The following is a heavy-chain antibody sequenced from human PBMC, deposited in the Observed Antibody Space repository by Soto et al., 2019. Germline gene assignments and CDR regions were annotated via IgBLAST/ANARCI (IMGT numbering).Heavy chain of an antibody. D-gene: IGHD2-21*02. Sequence: PGGSLRLSCAASGFTFNTYGMTWVRQAPGKGLEWVSTVSGSGGGTYYADSVKGRFTTSRVNSKNTMYLQMSNLRAEDTAVYFCGRSGSYCGGDCYPAFDFWGLGTPVTVSS. CDR3: GRSGSYCGGDCYPAFDF. V-gene: IGHV3-23*01. J-gene: IGHJ4*02. CDR1: GFTFNTYG. CDR2: VSGSGGGT.